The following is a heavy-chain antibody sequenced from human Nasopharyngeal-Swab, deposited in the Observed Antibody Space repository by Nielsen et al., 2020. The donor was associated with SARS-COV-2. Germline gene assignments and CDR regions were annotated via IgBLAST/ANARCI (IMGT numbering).Heavy chain of an antibody. CDR2: IKKDGSEK. Sequence: GGSLRLSCAASGFTFSNYWMNWVRQAPGKGLEWVAKIKKDGSEKYYVDSVKGRFTISRDNAKNSLYLQMDSLRAEDTAVYYCATAGGWYFDYWGQGTLVTVSS. V-gene: IGHV3-7*03. J-gene: IGHJ4*02. D-gene: IGHD6-19*01. CDR1: GFTFSNYW. CDR3: ATAGGWYFDY.